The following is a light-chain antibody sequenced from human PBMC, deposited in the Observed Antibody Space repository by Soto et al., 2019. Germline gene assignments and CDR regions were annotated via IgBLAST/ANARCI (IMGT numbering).Light chain of an antibody. CDR1: SSDVGGYNY. CDR3: SSYTDSRTYV. J-gene: IGLJ1*01. CDR2: EVS. Sequence: QSALTQPASVSGSPGQSITISCTGASSDVGGYNYVSWYQQHPGKAPKLMIYEVSNRPSGVSSRFSGSKSGNTASLTISGLQSEDAADYYCSSYTDSRTYVFGTGTKVTVL. V-gene: IGLV2-14*01.